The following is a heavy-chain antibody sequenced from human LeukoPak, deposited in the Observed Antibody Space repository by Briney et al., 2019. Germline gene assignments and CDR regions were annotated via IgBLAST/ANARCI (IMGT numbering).Heavy chain of an antibody. Sequence: SETLSLTCAVYGGSFSGYYWSWIRQPPGKGLEWIGEINHSGSTNYNPSLKSRVTISVDTSKNQFSLKLSSVTAADTAVYYCARRGGGTYYYYYYMDVWGKGTTVTISS. CDR2: INHSGST. D-gene: IGHD3-16*01. CDR1: GGSFSGYY. CDR3: ARRGGGTYYYYYYMDV. J-gene: IGHJ6*03. V-gene: IGHV4-34*01.